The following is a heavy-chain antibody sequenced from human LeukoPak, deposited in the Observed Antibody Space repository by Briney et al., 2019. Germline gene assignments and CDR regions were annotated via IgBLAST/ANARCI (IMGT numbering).Heavy chain of an antibody. D-gene: IGHD3-22*01. CDR1: GYTFTGYY. CDR3: ARSSYYDSSGYNDY. CDR2: INPNSGGT. J-gene: IGHJ4*02. V-gene: IGHV1-2*06. Sequence: ASVKVSCXASGYTFTGYYMHWVRQAPGQGLEWMGRINPNSGGTNYAQKFQGRVTMTRDTSISTAYMELSRLRSDDTAVYYCARSSYYDSSGYNDYWGQGTLVTVSS.